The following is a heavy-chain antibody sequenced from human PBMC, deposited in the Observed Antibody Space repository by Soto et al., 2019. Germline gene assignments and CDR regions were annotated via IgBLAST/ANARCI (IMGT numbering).Heavy chain of an antibody. CDR1: GGSFSGYY. V-gene: IGHV4-34*01. D-gene: IGHD3-10*01. CDR2: INHSGST. J-gene: IGHJ4*02. CDR3: ARDRGLWFGEFSFDY. Sequence: SETLSLTCAVYGGSFSGYYWSWIRQPPGKGLEWIGEINHSGSTNYNPSLKSRVTISVDTSKNQFSLKLSSVTAADMAVYYCARDRGLWFGEFSFDYWGQGTLVTVSS.